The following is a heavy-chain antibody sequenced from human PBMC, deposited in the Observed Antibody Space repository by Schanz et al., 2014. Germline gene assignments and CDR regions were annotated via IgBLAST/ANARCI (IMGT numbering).Heavy chain of an antibody. CDR3: ARPALWFGDNCFDP. V-gene: IGHV3-64*04. D-gene: IGHD3-10*01. Sequence: VQLLESGGGLVQPGGSLRLSCLASGFAFSSYGMNWLRQAPGKGLEYISAISNNGDSTYYADSVKGRFTISRDNAKNTLYLQMNSLRAEDTAVYYCARPALWFGDNCFDPWGQGTLVTVSS. CDR1: GFAFSSYG. CDR2: ISNNGDST. J-gene: IGHJ5*02.